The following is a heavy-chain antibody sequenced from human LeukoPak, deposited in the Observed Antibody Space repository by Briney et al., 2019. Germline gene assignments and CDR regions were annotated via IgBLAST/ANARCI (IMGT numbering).Heavy chain of an antibody. D-gene: IGHD2-8*01. CDR2: IFHSGKT. V-gene: IGHV4-59*08. CDR3: ARTRLGVSLPSVLGGGWFDP. Sequence: SETLSLTCTVSGGSISSYYWSWLRQLPGKGLEWIGAIFHSGKTYYNPSLKSRVTISLDRSKNQFSLTMTSVTASDTAVYYCARTRLGVSLPSVLGGGWFDPWGQGTLVTVSS. CDR1: GGSISSYY. J-gene: IGHJ5*02.